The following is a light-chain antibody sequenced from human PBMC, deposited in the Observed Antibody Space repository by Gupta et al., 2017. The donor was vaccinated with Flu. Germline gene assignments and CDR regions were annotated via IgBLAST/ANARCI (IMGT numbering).Light chain of an antibody. CDR3: QSGDSFNQV. CDR2: EDN. J-gene: IGLJ3*02. Sequence: FMLTQPHSVSQSQGKTVTISCTRRSVTIASNYVQWYQQRPGSAPTTVIYEDNQRPSGVPDRFSGSIDSSSNSASLTISGLKTEDEDDYYCQSGDSFNQVFGGGTKLSVL. V-gene: IGLV6-57*03. CDR1: SVTIASNY.